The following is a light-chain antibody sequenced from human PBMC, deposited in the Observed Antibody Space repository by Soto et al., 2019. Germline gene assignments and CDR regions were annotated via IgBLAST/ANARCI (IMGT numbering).Light chain of an antibody. CDR2: DIS. CDR3: SSYTSSSTQV. J-gene: IGLJ2*01. CDR1: SSDVGGYNY. V-gene: IGLV2-14*01. Sequence: QSALTQPASVSGSPGQSITISCTGTSSDVGGYNYVSWNQQHPGKAPKLMIYDISNRPSGVSNRFSSSKSGNTASLTISGLQAEDEADYYCSSYTSSSTQVFGGGTKLTVL.